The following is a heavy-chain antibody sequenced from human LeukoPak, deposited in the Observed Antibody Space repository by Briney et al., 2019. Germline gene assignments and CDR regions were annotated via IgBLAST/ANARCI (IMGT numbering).Heavy chain of an antibody. CDR2: INAGNGNT. CDR1: GYTFTSYA. J-gene: IGHJ5*02. D-gene: IGHD6-19*01. V-gene: IGHV1-3*01. CDR3: ARGQYSSGWYRNFDP. Sequence: GASVKVSCKASGYTFTSYAMHWVRQAPGQRLEWMGWINAGNGNTKYSQKFQGRVTITRDTSASTAYMELSSLRSEDTAVYYCARGQYSSGWYRNFDPWGQGTLVTVSS.